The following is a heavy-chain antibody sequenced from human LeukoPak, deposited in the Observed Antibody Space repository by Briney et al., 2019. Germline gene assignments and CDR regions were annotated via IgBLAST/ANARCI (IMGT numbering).Heavy chain of an antibody. D-gene: IGHD5-18*01. V-gene: IGHV4-59*01. CDR1: GGSISSYY. CDR3: ARGYSYGYGIDY. CDR2: IFYSGSA. J-gene: IGHJ4*02. Sequence: SETLSLTCTVSGGSISSYYWSWIRQPPGKGLEWIGYIFYSGSANYNPSLKSRVTISVDTSKNQFSLKLSSVTAADTAVYYCARGYSYGYGIDYWGQGTLVTVSS.